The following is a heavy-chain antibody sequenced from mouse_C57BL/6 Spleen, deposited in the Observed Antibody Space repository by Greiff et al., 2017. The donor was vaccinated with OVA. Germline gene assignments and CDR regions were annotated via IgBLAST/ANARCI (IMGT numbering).Heavy chain of an antibody. Sequence: VQLQQSGAELVRPGSSVKLSCKASGYTFTGYGMDWVKQRPGQGLEWIGTIYPADGGTHYNQKFKGKATLTVDKSSSTAYMQLSSLTSEDSAVXYCARLGDGKDYWGQGTTLTVSS. V-gene: IGHV1-61*01. D-gene: IGHD2-1*01. J-gene: IGHJ2*01. CDR3: ARLGDGKDY. CDR2: IYPADGGT. CDR1: GYTFTGYG.